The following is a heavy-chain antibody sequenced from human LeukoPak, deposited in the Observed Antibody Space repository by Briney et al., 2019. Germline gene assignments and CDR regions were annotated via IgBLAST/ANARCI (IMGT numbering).Heavy chain of an antibody. CDR1: GGSISDYY. CDR2: IFVSGST. V-gene: IGHV4-4*07. CDR3: VRGAYCTGGKCHFDS. D-gene: IGHD2-8*02. J-gene: IGHJ4*02. Sequence: PSETLSLTCTVSGGSISDYYWSWIRKPAGKGLEWIGRIFVSGSTNYNPSLKRRVTMAVDTSQNQFSLKLTSVTAADTAVYYCVRGAYCTGGKCHFDSWGQGTLVTVSS.